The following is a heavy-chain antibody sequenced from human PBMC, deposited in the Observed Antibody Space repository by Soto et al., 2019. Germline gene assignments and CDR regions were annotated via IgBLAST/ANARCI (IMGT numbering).Heavy chain of an antibody. V-gene: IGHV3-48*03. CDR2: ISSSGSTI. D-gene: IGHD3-22*01. CDR1: GFTFSSYE. CDR3: XSRYYDSSGYYTYYFDY. Sequence: GGSLRLSCAASGFTFSSYEMNWVRQAPGKGLEWVSYISSSGSTIYYADSVKGRFTISRDNAKNSLYLQMNSLRAEDTAVYYCXSRYYDSSGYYTYYFDYWGQGTLVTVSS. J-gene: IGHJ4*02.